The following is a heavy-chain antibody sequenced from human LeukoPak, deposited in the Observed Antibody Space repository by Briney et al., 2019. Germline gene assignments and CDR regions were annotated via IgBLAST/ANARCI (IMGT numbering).Heavy chain of an antibody. CDR3: ARGGCSGGSCYFHAYYYYYYMDV. CDR2: IKQDGSEK. CDR1: GFTFSSYW. Sequence: GGSLRLSCAASGFTFSSYWMSWVRQAPGKGLEWVANIKQDGSEKYYVDSVKGRFTISRDNAKNSLYLQMNSLRAEDTAVYYCARGGCSGGSCYFHAYYYYYYMDVWGKGTTVTVFS. J-gene: IGHJ6*03. V-gene: IGHV3-7*01. D-gene: IGHD2-15*01.